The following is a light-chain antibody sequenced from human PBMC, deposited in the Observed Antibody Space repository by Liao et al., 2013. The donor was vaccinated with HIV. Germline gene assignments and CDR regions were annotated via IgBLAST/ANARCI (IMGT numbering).Light chain of an antibody. V-gene: IGLV3-21*04. Sequence: SYELTQPPSVSVAPGKTARITCGGDNIGSKSVHWYQQKPGQAPVLVIYYDSDRPSGIPERFSGSNSGNTATLTISRVEAGDEADYYCQVWDSSSEQYVFGTGTKVTVL. CDR3: QVWDSSSEQYV. CDR1: NIGSKS. J-gene: IGLJ1*01. CDR2: YDS.